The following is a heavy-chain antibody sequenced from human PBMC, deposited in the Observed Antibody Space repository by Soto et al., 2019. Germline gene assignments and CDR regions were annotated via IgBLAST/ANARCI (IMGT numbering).Heavy chain of an antibody. J-gene: IGHJ6*02. Sequence: RRLSCAASGFTFSSYAMSWVRQAPGKGLEWVSAISGSGGSTYYADSVKGRFTISRDNSKNTLYLQMNSLRAEDTAVYYCAKDRSGVTNPPHYYYGMDVWGQGTTVTVSS. D-gene: IGHD4-17*01. CDR2: ISGSGGST. CDR3: AKDRSGVTNPPHYYYGMDV. CDR1: GFTFSSYA. V-gene: IGHV3-23*01.